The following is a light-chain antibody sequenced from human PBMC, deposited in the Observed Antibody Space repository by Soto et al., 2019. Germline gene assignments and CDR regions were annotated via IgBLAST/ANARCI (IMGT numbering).Light chain of an antibody. Sequence: EIVLTQSPDTLSLSPGERATLSCRASQSVTSALVWYQQKLGQAPRLLMYAASSRAPGTPARFSGSGSGTDFTLTISSLEPEDFAVYYCQQRSNWPLTFGGGTKVEIK. J-gene: IGKJ4*01. V-gene: IGKV3-11*01. CDR2: AAS. CDR3: QQRSNWPLT. CDR1: QSVTSA.